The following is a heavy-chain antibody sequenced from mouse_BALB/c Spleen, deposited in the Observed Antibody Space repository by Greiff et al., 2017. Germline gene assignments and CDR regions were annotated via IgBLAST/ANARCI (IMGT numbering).Heavy chain of an antibody. J-gene: IGHJ4*01. Sequence: EVKLMESGAELVKPGASVKLSCTASGFNIKDTYMHWVKQRPEQGLEWIGRIDPANGNTKYDPKFQGMATITADTSSNTAYLQLSSLTSEDTAVYYCARSITTATAMDYWGQGTSVTVSS. CDR3: ARSITTATAMDY. D-gene: IGHD1-2*01. CDR2: IDPANGNT. V-gene: IGHV14-3*02. CDR1: GFNIKDTY.